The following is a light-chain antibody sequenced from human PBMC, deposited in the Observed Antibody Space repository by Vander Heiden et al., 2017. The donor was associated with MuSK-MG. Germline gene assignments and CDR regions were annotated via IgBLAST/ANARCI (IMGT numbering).Light chain of an antibody. CDR3: LQYNTVPGA. CDR2: TAS. V-gene: IGKV1-33*01. CDR1: EDISVY. J-gene: IGKJ4*01. Sequence: DTQMTQSPSSVSASVGDRVTITCQASEDISVYLDWYQQKPGKAPKVLIHTASGLEAGVPSRFRGSGSGTHFTFTITSLQPEDIATYYCLQYNTVPGAFGGGTRLE.